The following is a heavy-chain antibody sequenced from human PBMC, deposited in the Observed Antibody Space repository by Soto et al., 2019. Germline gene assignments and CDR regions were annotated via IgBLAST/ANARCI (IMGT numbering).Heavy chain of an antibody. CDR3: AASCVACGGFNYYGMDV. Sequence: QVQLQESGPGLVKPSQTLSLTCTVSGGSISSGGYYWYWIRQHPGKGLEWIGYVYYSGTTYYNPSLKGRVTISVDTSKNQFSLKLGSVTAADTAVYYCAASCVACGGFNYYGMDVWGQGTTVTVSS. CDR1: GGSISSGGYY. V-gene: IGHV4-31*03. D-gene: IGHD2-21*01. J-gene: IGHJ6*02. CDR2: VYYSGTT.